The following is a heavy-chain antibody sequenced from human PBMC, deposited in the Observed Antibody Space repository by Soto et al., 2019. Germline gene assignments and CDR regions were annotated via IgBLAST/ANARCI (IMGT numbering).Heavy chain of an antibody. D-gene: IGHD3-10*01. CDR2: IYPGDSET. CDR1: GYRFTSYW. J-gene: IGHJ3*02. Sequence: PGESLKISCXTSGYRFTSYWIGWVRQMPGKGLEWMGIIYPGDSETRYSPSFQGQVTISADKSITTAYLQWNSLKASDTAMYYCARRDYYGSGRYDSADAFGIWGQGTMVTVSS. CDR3: ARRDYYGSGRYDSADAFGI. V-gene: IGHV5-51*01.